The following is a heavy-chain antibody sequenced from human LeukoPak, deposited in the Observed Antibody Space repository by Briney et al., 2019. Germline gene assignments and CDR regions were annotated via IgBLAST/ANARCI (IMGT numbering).Heavy chain of an antibody. CDR3: ARAGVWLPAV. V-gene: IGHV4-4*02. D-gene: IGHD3-9*01. Sequence: SETQSLTCAVSGASISSDKWWSWVRQPPGKGLEWIGEINHSGNTNYSPSLKSRVTMSTDKSKNEFSLRLTSVTAADTAVYYCARAGVWLPAVWGQGTLVTVSS. CDR1: GASISSDKW. J-gene: IGHJ4*02. CDR2: INHSGNT.